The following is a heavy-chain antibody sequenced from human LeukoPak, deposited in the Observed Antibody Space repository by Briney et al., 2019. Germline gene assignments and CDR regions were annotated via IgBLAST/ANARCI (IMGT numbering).Heavy chain of an antibody. CDR3: ARRSDYFDC. CDR1: AFTFSSYA. CDR2: ISGGGGT. Sequence: PGGSLRLCCAASAFTFSSYAMSWVRQAPGKGLEWVSGISGGGGTYSADSVKGRFTISRDNSKNTLYLQMNSLSAEDTAVYYCARRSDYFDCWGQGTLVTVSS. D-gene: IGHD3-3*01. J-gene: IGHJ4*02. V-gene: IGHV3-23*01.